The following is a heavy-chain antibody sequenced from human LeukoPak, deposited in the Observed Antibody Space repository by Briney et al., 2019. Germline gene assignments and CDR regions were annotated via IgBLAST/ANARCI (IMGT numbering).Heavy chain of an antibody. CDR1: GFTFSGSA. Sequence: GGTPKLSCAASGFTFSGSAMHSVRQASGKGLEWVGRIRSKANSYTTTYAASVKGRFTISRDDSKNTAYLQMNSLKTEDTAVYYCTRHQAPGWFDPWGQGTLVTVSS. CDR3: TRHQAPGWFDP. V-gene: IGHV3-73*01. CDR2: IRSKANSYTT. J-gene: IGHJ5*02.